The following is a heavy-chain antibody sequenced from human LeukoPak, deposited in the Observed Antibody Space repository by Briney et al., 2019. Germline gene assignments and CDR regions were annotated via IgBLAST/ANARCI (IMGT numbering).Heavy chain of an antibody. CDR3: ARGGGGTIPFDY. CDR1: GFSFSTYW. CDR2: IQQDGSVK. J-gene: IGHJ4*02. V-gene: IGHV3-7*04. D-gene: IGHD2-15*01. Sequence: PGGSLRLSCAASGFSFSTYWMSWVRQAPGKGLEWVANIQQDGSVKYCLDSVKGRFTISRDNAKNSLYLQMISLKGADTAVYYCARGGGGTIPFDYWGQGTLVTVSS.